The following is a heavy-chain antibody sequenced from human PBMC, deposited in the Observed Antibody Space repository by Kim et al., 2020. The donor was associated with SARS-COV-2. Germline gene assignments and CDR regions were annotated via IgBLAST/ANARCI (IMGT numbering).Heavy chain of an antibody. D-gene: IGHD1-1*01. J-gene: IGHJ4*02. V-gene: IGHV4-4*07. Sequence: SETLSLTCSVSGGSILSNYWSWIRQPAGRGLEWIGRIYASGTTTYSPSLKSRVTMSVDRSENKFSLTLRSVTAADTAVYYCARDKYLHNWANYFLDYWGQGALVTVSS. CDR1: GGSILSNY. CDR2: IYASGTT. CDR3: ARDKYLHNWANYFLDY.